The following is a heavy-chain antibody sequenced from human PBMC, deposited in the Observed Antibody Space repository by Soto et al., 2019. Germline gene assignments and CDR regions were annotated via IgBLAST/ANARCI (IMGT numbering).Heavy chain of an antibody. Sequence: PWGPMRLSCAASGFTFSSLSMNWVRQAPGKGLEWVGRIKSKTDGGTTDYAAPVKGRFTISRDDSKNTLYLQMNSLKTEDTAVYYGTTDKYQPAGFDPWGQGTLVTVSS. J-gene: IGHJ5*02. CDR1: GFTFSSLS. CDR2: IKSKTDGGTT. D-gene: IGHD2-2*01. V-gene: IGHV3-15*07. CDR3: TTDKYQPAGFDP.